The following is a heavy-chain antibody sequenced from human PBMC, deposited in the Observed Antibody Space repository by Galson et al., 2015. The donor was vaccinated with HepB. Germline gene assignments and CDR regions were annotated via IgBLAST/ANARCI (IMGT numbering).Heavy chain of an antibody. V-gene: IGHV3-30*18. J-gene: IGHJ6*03. CDR1: GFTFSSFG. D-gene: IGHD2-2*01. Sequence: SLRLSCAASGFTFSSFGMHWVRQAPGKGLEWVAIISYDGSNKYYADSVKGRFTISRDNSKNTLYLQMNSLRAEDTAVYYCAKDEEDCSSTSCYYYYYYMDVWGKGTTVTVSS. CDR3: AKDEEDCSSTSCYYYYYYMDV. CDR2: ISYDGSNK.